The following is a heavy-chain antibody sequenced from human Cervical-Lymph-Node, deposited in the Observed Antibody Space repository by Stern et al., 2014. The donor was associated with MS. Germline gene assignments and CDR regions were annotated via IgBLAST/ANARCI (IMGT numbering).Heavy chain of an antibody. Sequence: VQLVESGAEVQKPGASVTVSCKPSGYTFTDYYIHWLRKAPGQGPEWMGRISPKNGDTNYAPRFQGRVTMTRDTSISIVYLEVTRLRFDDTAVYYCAENMDVWGQGTTVTVSS. CDR2: ISPKNGDT. CDR1: GYTFTDYY. CDR3: AENMDV. J-gene: IGHJ6*02. V-gene: IGHV1-2*02.